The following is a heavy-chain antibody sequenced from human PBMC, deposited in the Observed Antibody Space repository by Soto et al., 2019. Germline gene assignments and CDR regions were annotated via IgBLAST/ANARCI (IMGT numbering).Heavy chain of an antibody. CDR1: GFTFSTYA. V-gene: IGHV3-23*01. D-gene: IGHD1-26*01. J-gene: IGHJ1*01. CDR2: IGDSGTNT. Sequence: EVQLLESGGGLVQPGGSLRLSCADSGFTFSTYAMSWVRQAPGKGLEWVSTIGDSGTNTYYADSVKGRFTISRDNSKNTLYLQMISLRAEDTALYYCAKGYSGSPPYFLHWGQGTLVTVSS. CDR3: AKGYSGSPPYFLH.